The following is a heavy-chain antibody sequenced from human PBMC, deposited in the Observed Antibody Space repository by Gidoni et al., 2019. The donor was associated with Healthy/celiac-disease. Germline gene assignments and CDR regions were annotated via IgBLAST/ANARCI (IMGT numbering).Heavy chain of an antibody. CDR2: IYPGDSDT. V-gene: IGHV5-51*01. J-gene: IGHJ3*02. CDR1: GYSFTSYW. CDR3: ARRFESGGYYDSSGFMAFDI. D-gene: IGHD3-22*01. Sequence: EVQLVQSGAEVKKPGESLKISCKGSGYSFTSYWIGLVLQMPGKGLEWMGIIYPGDSDTRYSPSFQGQVTISADKSIRTAYLQWSSLKASDTAMYYCARRFESGGYYDSSGFMAFDIWGQGTMVTVS.